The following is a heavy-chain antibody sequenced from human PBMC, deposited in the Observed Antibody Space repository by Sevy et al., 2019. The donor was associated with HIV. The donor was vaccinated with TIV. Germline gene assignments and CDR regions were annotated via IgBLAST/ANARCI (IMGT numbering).Heavy chain of an antibody. CDR3: AGFEYGDYTNLFDP. CDR2: IYYSGSS. Sequence: SETLSLTCTVSGGSISSSSYYWGWIRQPPGKGLKWIGNIYYSGSSYYNPSLNSPVTISVVTSKNQFSLKLTSVTAANTAVYYCAGFEYGDYTNLFDPWGQGTLVTVSS. J-gene: IGHJ5*02. D-gene: IGHD4-17*01. CDR1: GGSISSSSYY. V-gene: IGHV4-39*01.